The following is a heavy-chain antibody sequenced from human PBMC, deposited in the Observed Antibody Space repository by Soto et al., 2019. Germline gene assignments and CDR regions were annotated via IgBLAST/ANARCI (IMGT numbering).Heavy chain of an antibody. CDR2: IYYSGST. CDR3: ATDSLSNSGYDYVYWFDP. D-gene: IGHD5-12*01. V-gene: IGHV4-59*01. Sequence: SETLSLTCTVSGGSISSYYWSWIRQPPGKGLEWIGYIYYSGSTNYNPSLKSRVTISVDTSKNQFSLKLSSVTAADTAVYYCATDSLSNSGYDYVYWFDPWGQGTLVTVSS. CDR1: GGSISSYY. J-gene: IGHJ5*02.